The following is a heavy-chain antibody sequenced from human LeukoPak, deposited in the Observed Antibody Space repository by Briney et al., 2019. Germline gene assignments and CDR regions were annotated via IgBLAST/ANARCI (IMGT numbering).Heavy chain of an antibody. J-gene: IGHJ4*02. CDR1: GYTFTSYY. Sequence: GASVKVSCKASGYTFTSYYMHWVRQAPGQGLEWMGIIDPSGGSTSYAQKFQGRVTMTRDTSTSTVYMELSSLRSEDTAVYYCARGICSSTSCYDYFDYWGQGTLVTVSS. D-gene: IGHD2-2*01. CDR3: ARGICSSTSCYDYFDY. CDR2: IDPSGGST. V-gene: IGHV1-46*01.